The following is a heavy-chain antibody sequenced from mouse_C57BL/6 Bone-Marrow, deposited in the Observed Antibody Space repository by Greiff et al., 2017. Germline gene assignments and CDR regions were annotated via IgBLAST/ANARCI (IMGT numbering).Heavy chain of an antibody. CDR2: FYPGSGSI. CDR3: ARHEVGVSGFDY. D-gene: IGHD3-2*02. CDR1: GYTFTEYT. Sequence: QVQLQESGAELVKPGASVKLSCKASGYTFTEYTIHWVKQRSGQGLEWIGRFYPGSGSIKYNEKFKDKATLTADKSSSTVYMELSRLTSDDSAVYFCARHEVGVSGFDYWGQGTTLTVSS. V-gene: IGHV1-62-2*01. J-gene: IGHJ2*01.